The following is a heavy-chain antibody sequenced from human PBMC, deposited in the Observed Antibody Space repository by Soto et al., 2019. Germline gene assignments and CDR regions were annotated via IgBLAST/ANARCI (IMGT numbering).Heavy chain of an antibody. Sequence: PSETLSLTCTVSGGSISSSSYYWGWIRQPPGKGLEWIGSIYYSGSTYYNPSLKSRVTISVDTSKNQFSLKLSSVTAADTAVYYCARVYSSPPLTTDYWGQGTLVTVSS. CDR1: GGSISSSSYY. J-gene: IGHJ4*02. CDR3: ARVYSSPPLTTDY. CDR2: IYYSGST. D-gene: IGHD6-13*01. V-gene: IGHV4-39*01.